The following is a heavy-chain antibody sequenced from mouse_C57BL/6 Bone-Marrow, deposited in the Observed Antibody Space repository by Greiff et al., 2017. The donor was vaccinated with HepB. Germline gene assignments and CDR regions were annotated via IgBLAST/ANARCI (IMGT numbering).Heavy chain of an antibody. D-gene: IGHD1-1*01. CDR1: GFTFSSYA. V-gene: IGHV5-4*01. Sequence: EVKLVESGGGLVKPGGSLKLSCAASGFTFSSYAMSWVRQTPEKRLEWVATISDGGSYTYYPDNVKGRITISRDNAKNNLYLQMSHLKSEDTAMYYCAREGGSVFDYWGQGTTLTVSS. J-gene: IGHJ2*01. CDR3: AREGGSVFDY. CDR2: ISDGGSYT.